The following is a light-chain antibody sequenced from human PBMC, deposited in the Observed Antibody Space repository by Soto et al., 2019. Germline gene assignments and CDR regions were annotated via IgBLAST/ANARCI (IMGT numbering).Light chain of an antibody. CDR1: QSVNKW. J-gene: IGKJ1*01. Sequence: DVQMTQSPSTLSASVGDRVTITCRASQSVNKWLAWYQQKPGKAPNLLIYKASSLESGVPSRFSGGGSGTEFTLTINSPQPEDLAIYYCQQYNSYSPTFGQGTKVEIK. V-gene: IGKV1-5*03. CDR3: QQYNSYSPT. CDR2: KAS.